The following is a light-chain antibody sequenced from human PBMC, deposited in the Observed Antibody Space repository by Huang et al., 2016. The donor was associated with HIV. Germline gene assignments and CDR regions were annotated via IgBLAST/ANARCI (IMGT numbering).Light chain of an antibody. CDR2: LGS. CDR3: MQALQTPLFT. J-gene: IGKJ3*01. CDR1: QSLRHSNGYNY. V-gene: IGKV2-28*01. Sequence: DIVMTQSSLSLPVTPGEPASISCRSSQSLRHSNGYNYLDWYLKKQGQFPQLRIYLGSNRASGVPDRFSGSVSGTDFTLKISRVEAEDVGVYYCMQALQTPLFTFGPGTKVDIK.